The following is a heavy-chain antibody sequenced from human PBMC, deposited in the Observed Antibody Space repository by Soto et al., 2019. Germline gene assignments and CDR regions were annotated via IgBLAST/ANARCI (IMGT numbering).Heavy chain of an antibody. CDR2: IIPIFGTA. CDR3: ARREYSYGNDDSYGMGV. CDR1: GGTFSSYA. J-gene: IGHJ6*02. D-gene: IGHD5-18*01. V-gene: IGHV1-69*01. Sequence: QVQLVQSGAEVKKPGSSVKVSCKASGGTFSSYAISWVRQAPGQGLEWMGGIIPIFGTANYAQKFQAGVTIPVDESTNTAYMELGSLTAEDTAVYYCARREYSYGNDDSYGMGVWGQGTTVTVSS.